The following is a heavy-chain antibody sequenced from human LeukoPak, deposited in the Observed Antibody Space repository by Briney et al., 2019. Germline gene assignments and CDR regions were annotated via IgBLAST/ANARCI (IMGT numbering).Heavy chain of an antibody. CDR3: AKLRYSNGWYYFDY. V-gene: IGHV3-74*01. J-gene: IGHJ4*02. Sequence: PGGSLRLSCAASGFTFSSYWMHWDLQAPGKGLVWVSRINSDGSSTTYADSVKGRFTISRDNAKNTLYLQMNSLRAEDTALYYCAKLRYSNGWYYFDYWGQGTLVTVSS. CDR2: INSDGSST. CDR1: GFTFSSYW. D-gene: IGHD6-19*01.